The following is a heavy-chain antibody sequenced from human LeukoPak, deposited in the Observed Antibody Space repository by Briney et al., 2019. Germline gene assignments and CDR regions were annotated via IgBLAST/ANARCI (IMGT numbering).Heavy chain of an antibody. V-gene: IGHV3-23*01. CDR1: GITFSNCA. J-gene: IGHJ4*02. CDR3: AGRVTGYSSGYVH. CDR2: ISGSAHKI. Sequence: GGSLRLSCVASGITFSNCAVSWVRQAPEKGLDWVSVISGSAHKIRYADSVKGRFTISRDNSENIVYLQMNNLRVEDTAVYYCAGRVTGYSSGYVHWGQGTLVTVSS. D-gene: IGHD5-18*01.